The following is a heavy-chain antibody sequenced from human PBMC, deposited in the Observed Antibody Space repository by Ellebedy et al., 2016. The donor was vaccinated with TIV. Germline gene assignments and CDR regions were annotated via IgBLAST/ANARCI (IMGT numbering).Heavy chain of an antibody. CDR1: GFTFSSYG. V-gene: IGHV3-33*01. CDR2: IWHDGSNK. D-gene: IGHD3-22*01. Sequence: GESLKISCAASGFTFSSYGMHWVRQPPGKGLEWVAAIWHDGSNKYYADSVKGRFTISRDNSKNTLYLQMNSLRAEDTAVYYCASGHYDSSGYIDGLDIWGQGTMVTVSS. J-gene: IGHJ3*02. CDR3: ASGHYDSSGYIDGLDI.